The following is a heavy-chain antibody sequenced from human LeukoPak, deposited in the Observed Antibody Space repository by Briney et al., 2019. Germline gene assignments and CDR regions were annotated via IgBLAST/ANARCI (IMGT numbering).Heavy chain of an antibody. CDR2: IYSGGST. D-gene: IGHD2-2*01. Sequence: GGSLTLSCAASGFIFDDYGMSWVRQAPGKGLEWVSVIYSGGSTYYADSVKGRFTISRDNSKNTLYLQMNSLRAEDTAVYYCARGYCTSCPFDYWGQGTLVTVSS. CDR3: ARGYCTSCPFDY. V-gene: IGHV3-66*01. J-gene: IGHJ4*02. CDR1: GFIFDDYG.